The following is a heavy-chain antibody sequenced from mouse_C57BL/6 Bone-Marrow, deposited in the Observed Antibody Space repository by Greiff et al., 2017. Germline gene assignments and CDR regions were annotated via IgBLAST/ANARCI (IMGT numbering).Heavy chain of an antibody. CDR2: INPSSGYT. CDR1: GYTFTSYT. D-gene: IGHD1-1*01. V-gene: IGHV1-4*01. J-gene: IGHJ2*01. CDR3: ARWGYGSSPYYFDY. Sequence: QVQLQQSGAALARPGASVKMSCKASGYTFTSYTMHWVKQRPGQGLEWIGYINPSSGYTKYNQKFKDKATLTADKSSSTAYMQLSSLTSEDSAVYYCARWGYGSSPYYFDYWGQGTTLTVSS.